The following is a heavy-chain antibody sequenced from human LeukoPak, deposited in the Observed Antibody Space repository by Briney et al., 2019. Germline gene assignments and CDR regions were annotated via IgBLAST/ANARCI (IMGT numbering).Heavy chain of an antibody. CDR2: IRRKRESYST. CDR1: GFTFIDYI. CDR3: SRDGGARDESAFDF. Sequence: GGSLRLSCEASGFTFIDYILDWVRQAPGKGLEWVGRIRRKRESYSTEDAASVKGRFTSSRDKSKNSLILDMNSLKTEAAPGYNRSRDGGARDESAFDFWGQGTMVTVSS. D-gene: IGHD3-16*01. V-gene: IGHV3-72*01. J-gene: IGHJ3*01.